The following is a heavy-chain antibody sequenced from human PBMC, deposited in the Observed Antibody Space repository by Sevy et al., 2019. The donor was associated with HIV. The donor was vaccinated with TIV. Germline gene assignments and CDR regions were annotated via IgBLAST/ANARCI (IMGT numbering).Heavy chain of an antibody. D-gene: IGHD5-18*01. CDR2: ISGSGGST. CDR3: AKDPRPPSRGYSYGHDDY. V-gene: IGHV3-23*01. CDR1: GFTFSSYA. J-gene: IGHJ4*02. Sequence: GGSLRLSCAASGFTFSSYAMSWVRQAPGKGLEWVSAISGSGGSTYYADSVKGRFTISRDNSKNTLYLQMNSLRAEDTAVYYCAKDPRPPSRGYSYGHDDYWGQGTLVTVSS.